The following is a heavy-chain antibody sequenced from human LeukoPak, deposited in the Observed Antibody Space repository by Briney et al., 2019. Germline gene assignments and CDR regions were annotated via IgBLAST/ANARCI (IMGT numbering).Heavy chain of an antibody. Sequence: SETLSLTCTVSGGSISSGGYYWSWIRQHPGKGLEWIGYIYYSGSTYYYPSLKSRVTISVDTSKNQFSLKLSSVTAADTAVYYCARVGELLGGSFDYWGQGTLVTVSS. V-gene: IGHV4-31*03. D-gene: IGHD1-26*01. CDR3: ARVGELLGGSFDY. CDR2: IYYSGST. J-gene: IGHJ4*02. CDR1: GGSISSGGYY.